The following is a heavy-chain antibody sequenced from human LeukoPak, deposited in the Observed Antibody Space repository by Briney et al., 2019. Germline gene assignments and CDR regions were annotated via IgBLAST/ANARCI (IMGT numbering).Heavy chain of an antibody. Sequence: PGGSLRLSCAASGFTLRSYAMSGVRQAPGKGPQWVSGISASGGRTYYADSVKGRFTISRDTSRNTLYLQMDSLRADDTAVYYCVKDPDSDDVGAFLMWGQTATVTVSS. J-gene: IGHJ3*02. CDR1: GFTLRSYA. CDR2: ISASGGRT. CDR3: VKDPDSDDVGAFLM. D-gene: IGHD1-1*01. V-gene: IGHV3-23*01.